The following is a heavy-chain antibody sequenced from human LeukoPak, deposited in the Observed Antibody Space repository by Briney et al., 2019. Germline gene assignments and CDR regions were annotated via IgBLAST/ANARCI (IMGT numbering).Heavy chain of an antibody. CDR3: ARAANYIVVVPTAIPNWFDP. CDR1: GFTFSSYW. Sequence: PGXXLRLSCAASGFTFSSYWMSWVRQAPGKGVEWVANIKQDGSENYYVYSLKGRFPISRHNAKNSLYLQMNSLRADDTAVYYCARAANYIVVVPTAIPNWFDPWGQGTLVTVSS. D-gene: IGHD2-2*01. CDR2: IKQDGSEN. J-gene: IGHJ5*02. V-gene: IGHV3-7*01.